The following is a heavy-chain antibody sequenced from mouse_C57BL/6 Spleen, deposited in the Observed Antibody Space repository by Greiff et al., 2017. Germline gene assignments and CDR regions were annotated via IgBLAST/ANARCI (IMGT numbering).Heavy chain of an antibody. J-gene: IGHJ1*03. Sequence: VQLQQPGAELVKPGASVKMSCKASGYTFTSYWITWVKQRPGQGLEWIGDIYPGSGSTNYNEKFKSKATLTVDTSSSTAYMQRSSLTSEDSAVYYCAREWGRDWYFDVWGTGTTVTVSS. CDR1: GYTFTSYW. CDR3: AREWGRDWYFDV. D-gene: IGHD3-3*01. V-gene: IGHV1-55*01. CDR2: IYPGSGST.